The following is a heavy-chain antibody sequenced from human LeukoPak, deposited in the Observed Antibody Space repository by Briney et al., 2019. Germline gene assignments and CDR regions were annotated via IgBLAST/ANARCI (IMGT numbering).Heavy chain of an antibody. CDR2: INHSGST. Sequence: SETLSLTCAVYGGSFSGYYWSWIRQPPGKGLEWIGEINHSGSTNYNPSLKSRVTISVDTSKNQFSLKLSSVTAADTAVYYCARGGEYRSGWLKNWGQGTLVTVSS. D-gene: IGHD6-19*01. CDR3: ARGGEYRSGWLKN. CDR1: GGSFSGYY. J-gene: IGHJ4*02. V-gene: IGHV4-34*01.